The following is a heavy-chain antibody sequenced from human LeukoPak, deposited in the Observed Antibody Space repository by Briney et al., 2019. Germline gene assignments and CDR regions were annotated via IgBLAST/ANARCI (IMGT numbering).Heavy chain of an antibody. Sequence: GGSLRLSCAASGFTFSSYSTNWVRQAPGKGLEWVSSIGSSSSYIYYADSVKGRFTISRDNAKNSLYLQMNSLRAEDTAVYYCARDKRYSSGWDDAFDIWGQGTMVTVSS. CDR3: ARDKRYSSGWDDAFDI. CDR1: GFTFSSYS. D-gene: IGHD6-19*01. J-gene: IGHJ3*02. CDR2: IGSSSSYI. V-gene: IGHV3-21*01.